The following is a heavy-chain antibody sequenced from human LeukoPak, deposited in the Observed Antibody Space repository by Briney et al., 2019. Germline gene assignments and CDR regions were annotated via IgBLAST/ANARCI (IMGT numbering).Heavy chain of an antibody. V-gene: IGHV3-30-3*01. CDR2: ISYDGSNK. CDR3: ARDTYSSGWSPYFDY. D-gene: IGHD6-19*01. CDR1: GFTFSSYA. Sequence: GGSLRLSCAASGFTFSSYAMHWVRQAPGKGLEWVAVISYDGSNKYYADSVKGRFTISRDNSKNTLYLQMNSLRAEDTAVYYCARDTYSSGWSPYFDYWGQGTLVTASS. J-gene: IGHJ4*02.